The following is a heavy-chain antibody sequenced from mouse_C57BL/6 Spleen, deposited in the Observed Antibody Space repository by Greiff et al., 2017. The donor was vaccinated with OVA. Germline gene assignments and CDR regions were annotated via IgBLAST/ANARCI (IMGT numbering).Heavy chain of an antibody. CDR1: GYSITSGHY. CDR2: ISYDGSN. CDR3: ASDYFDY. Sequence: EVQRVESGPGLVKPSQSLSLTCSVTGYSITSGHYWNWIRQFPGNKLEWMGYISYDGSNNYNPSLKNRISITRDTSKNQFFLKLNSVTTEDTATYYCASDYFDYWGQGTTLTVSS. V-gene: IGHV3-6*01. J-gene: IGHJ2*01.